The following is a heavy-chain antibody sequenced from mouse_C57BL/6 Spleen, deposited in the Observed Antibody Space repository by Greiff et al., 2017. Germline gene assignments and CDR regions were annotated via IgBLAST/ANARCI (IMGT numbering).Heavy chain of an antibody. Sequence: QVTLKESGPGILQPSQTLSMTCSFSGFSLSTFGMGVGWLRQPSGKGLEWLAHLWWDDAKYYNPALKSRLTISKNTSKSQVFLKIANVDTADTATYYCARISSGYAMDYWGQGTSVTVSS. CDR1: GFSLSTFGMG. CDR3: ARISSGYAMDY. D-gene: IGHD3-1*01. V-gene: IGHV8-8*01. CDR2: LWWDDAK. J-gene: IGHJ4*01.